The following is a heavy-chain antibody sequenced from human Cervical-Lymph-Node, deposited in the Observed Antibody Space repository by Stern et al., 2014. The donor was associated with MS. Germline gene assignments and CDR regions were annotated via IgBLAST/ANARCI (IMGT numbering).Heavy chain of an antibody. J-gene: IGHJ3*01. V-gene: IGHV4-4*02. CDR3: ARNSYVDSVGDNVDTFNL. Sequence: QLQLQESGPGLVKPSGTLSLTCAVFGGSLITSNWWSWVRQAPGKGLEWIGEIYHNGRNNYNPSLKSRVTLSVDKSKNHFSLKLTSVTAADTAVYFCARNSYVDSVGDNVDTFNLWGQGTTVIVSS. D-gene: IGHD4-17*01. CDR1: GGSLITSNW. CDR2: IYHNGRN.